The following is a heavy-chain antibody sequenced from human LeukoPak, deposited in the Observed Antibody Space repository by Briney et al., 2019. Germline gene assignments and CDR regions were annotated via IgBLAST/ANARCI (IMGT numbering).Heavy chain of an antibody. D-gene: IGHD1-26*01. CDR3: ARDQKRGMSWELLRAQTYDGFDV. Sequence: PSGTLSLTCAVSRGSIINTNWWSWVRQPPGKGLEWIGEIYHSGSTNYNPSLESRVTISVDKSKNQFSLKVSSVTAADTAVYYCARDQKRGMSWELLRAQTYDGFDVWGQGTMVTVSS. J-gene: IGHJ3*01. CDR2: IYHSGST. CDR1: RGSIINTNW. V-gene: IGHV4-4*02.